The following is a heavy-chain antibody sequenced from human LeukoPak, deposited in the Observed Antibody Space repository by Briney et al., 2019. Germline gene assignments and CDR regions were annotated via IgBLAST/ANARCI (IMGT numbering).Heavy chain of an antibody. J-gene: IGHJ4*02. CDR3: ARGAADSSNFDY. Sequence: GSSVKVSCKASGGTFSSYAISWVRQAPGQGLEWMGRIIPILGIANYAQKFQGRVTITADKSTSTAYMELSSLRPEDTAVYYCARGAADSSNFDYWGQGTLVTVSS. V-gene: IGHV1-69*04. D-gene: IGHD4-11*01. CDR1: GGTFSSYA. CDR2: IIPILGIA.